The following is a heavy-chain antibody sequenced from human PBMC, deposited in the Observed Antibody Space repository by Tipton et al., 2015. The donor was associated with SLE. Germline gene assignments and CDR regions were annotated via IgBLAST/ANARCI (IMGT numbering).Heavy chain of an antibody. CDR3: SREMLY. Sequence: GSLRLSCAASGFTFGDHAMHWVRQVPGKGLEWLSLINGDSDIRYYADSVKGRFTISRDNSRNFLFAQLDSLKSEDSAVYYCSREMLYWGQGTPVFVSP. D-gene: IGHD2-8*01. CDR1: GFTFGDHA. V-gene: IGHV3-43*02. CDR2: INGDSDIR. J-gene: IGHJ4*02.